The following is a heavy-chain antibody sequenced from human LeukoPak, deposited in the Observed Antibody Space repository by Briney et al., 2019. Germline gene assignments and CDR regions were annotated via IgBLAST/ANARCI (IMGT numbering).Heavy chain of an antibody. Sequence: GGSLRLSCAASGFTFNNYAMSWVRQAPGKGLEWLSAISDNGAYTWYADSVRGHFSISRDNSKSTLYLQMNNLRAEDMAVYYCAKKVADLNLVASDIWGQGTMVTVSS. CDR2: ISDNGAYT. CDR3: AKKVADLNLVASDI. CDR1: GFTFNNYA. D-gene: IGHD2-15*01. V-gene: IGHV3-23*01. J-gene: IGHJ3*02.